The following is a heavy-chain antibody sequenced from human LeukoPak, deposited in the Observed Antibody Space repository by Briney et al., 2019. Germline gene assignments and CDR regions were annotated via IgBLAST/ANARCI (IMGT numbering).Heavy chain of an antibody. D-gene: IGHD5-24*01. Sequence: GGSLRLSCAASGFTFSDSAMSWVRQGQGKGLEWVSTISGSGSSTFYADSVKGRFTISRDNSKNTLYVQMSSLRAEDTAVYYCATRRNGYSYYWGQGTLVTVFS. CDR3: ATRRNGYSYY. CDR1: GFTFSDSA. V-gene: IGHV3-23*01. CDR2: ISGSGSST. J-gene: IGHJ4*02.